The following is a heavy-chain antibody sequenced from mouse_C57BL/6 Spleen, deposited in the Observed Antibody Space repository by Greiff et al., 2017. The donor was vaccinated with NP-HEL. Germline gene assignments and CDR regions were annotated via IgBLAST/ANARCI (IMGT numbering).Heavy chain of an antibody. J-gene: IGHJ2*01. CDR2: IDPEDGET. CDR3: ARELPVARGFDY. CDR1: GFNIKDYY. V-gene: IGHV14-2*01. Sequence: EVQLQQSGAELVKPGASVKLSCTASGFNIKDYYMHWVKQRTEQGLEWIGRIDPEDGETKYAPQFQGKATITADTSSNTAYLQLSSLTSEDTAVYYCARELPVARGFDYWGQGTTLTVSS. D-gene: IGHD1-1*01.